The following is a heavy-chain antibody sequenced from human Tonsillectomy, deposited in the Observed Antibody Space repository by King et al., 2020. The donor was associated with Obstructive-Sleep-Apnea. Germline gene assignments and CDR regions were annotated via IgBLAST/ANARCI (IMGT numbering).Heavy chain of an antibody. J-gene: IGHJ4*02. CDR1: GFSLSTSGVG. CDR3: AHRLELWSFFYY. V-gene: IGHV2-5*01. Sequence: TLKESGPTLVKPTQTLTLTCTFSGFSLSTSGVGVGWIRQPPGKALEWLALIYWNDDKRYIPSLKSRLTITKDTSKNQVVLTMTNMDPVATATYFCAHRLELWSFFYYWGQGTLVTVSS. CDR2: IYWNDDK. D-gene: IGHD5-18*01.